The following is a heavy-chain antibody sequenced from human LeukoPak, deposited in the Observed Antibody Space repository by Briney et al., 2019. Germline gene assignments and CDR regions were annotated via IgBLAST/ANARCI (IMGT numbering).Heavy chain of an antibody. CDR1: GYSFTNCW. D-gene: IGHD6-19*01. V-gene: IGHV5-51*01. Sequence: GESLKISCQGSGYSFTNCWIAWVRQMPGKGLEWMGIIYPGDSDTTYSPSFQGQVTISADKSISTAYLQWSSLKASDTAMYYCATVAGSGKADYYYYMDVWGKGTTVTVSS. J-gene: IGHJ6*03. CDR3: ATVAGSGKADYYYYMDV. CDR2: IYPGDSDT.